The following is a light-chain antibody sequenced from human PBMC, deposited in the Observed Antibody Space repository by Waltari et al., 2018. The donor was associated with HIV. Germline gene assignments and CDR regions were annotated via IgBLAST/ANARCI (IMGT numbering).Light chain of an antibody. J-gene: IGKJ1*01. Sequence: DIVLTQSPATLSLSPGERAILSCRASQTIRDTFLAWYQQRPGQAPTLLISGASTRATGIPDRFSGNGSGTEFTLTISRLEPADLAVYYCQQYGSPPRTFGQGTKVEIK. CDR2: GAS. V-gene: IGKV3-20*01. CDR1: QTIRDTF. CDR3: QQYGSPPRT.